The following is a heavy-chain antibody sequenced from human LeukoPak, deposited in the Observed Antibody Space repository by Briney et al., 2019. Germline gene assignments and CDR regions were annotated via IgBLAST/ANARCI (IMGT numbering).Heavy chain of an antibody. J-gene: IGHJ4*02. CDR2: ISSSSSTI. CDR1: GFTFNSYN. D-gene: IGHD3-10*01. CDR3: ARDYYNHSWDY. V-gene: IGHV3-48*01. Sequence: GGSLRLSCAASGFTFNSYNMNWVRQAPGKGLEWISYISSSSSTIYYADSVKGRFTISRDNAKNSLYLQMNSLRAEDTAVYYCARDYYNHSWDYWGQGTLVTVSS.